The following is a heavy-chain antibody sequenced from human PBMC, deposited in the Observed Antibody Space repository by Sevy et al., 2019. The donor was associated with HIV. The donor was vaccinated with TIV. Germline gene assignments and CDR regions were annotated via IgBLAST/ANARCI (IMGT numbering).Heavy chain of an antibody. V-gene: IGHV4-39*01. J-gene: IGHJ4*02. Sequence: SETLSLTCTVSGGSISSSSYYWGWIRQPPGKGLEWIGGIYYSGSTYYNPSLKSRVTISVDTSKNQFSLKLSSVTAADTAVYYCARGRLLAAAGSTGYTPASDGFDYWGQGTLVTVSS. D-gene: IGHD6-13*01. CDR1: GGSISSSSYY. CDR3: ARGRLLAAAGSTGYTPASDGFDY. CDR2: IYYSGST.